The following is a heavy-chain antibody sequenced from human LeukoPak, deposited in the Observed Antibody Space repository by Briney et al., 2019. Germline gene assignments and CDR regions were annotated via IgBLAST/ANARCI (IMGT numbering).Heavy chain of an antibody. CDR3: ARGYDILTGYGSGMDV. J-gene: IGHJ6*02. Sequence: ASVKVSCKASGYTFTSYGISWVRQAPGQGLEWMGWISAYNGNTNYAQKLQGRVTMTTDTSTSTAYMELRSLRSDDTAVYYCARGYDILTGYGSGMDVWGQGTTVTVSS. D-gene: IGHD3-9*01. V-gene: IGHV1-18*01. CDR1: GYTFTSYG. CDR2: ISAYNGNT.